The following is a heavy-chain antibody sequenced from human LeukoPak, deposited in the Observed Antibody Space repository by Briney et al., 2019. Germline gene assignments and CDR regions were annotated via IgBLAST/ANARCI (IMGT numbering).Heavy chain of an antibody. J-gene: IGHJ5*02. CDR2: IYTSGST. V-gene: IGHV4-4*07. CDR1: GGSISSYY. CDR3: ARDWGMAGTGNWFDP. Sequence: PSETLSLTCTVSGGSISSYYWSWIQQPAGKGLEWIGRIYTSGSTNYNPSLKSRVTMSVDTSKNQFSLKLSSVTAADTAVYYCARDWGMAGTGNWFDPWGQGTLVTVSS. D-gene: IGHD6-19*01.